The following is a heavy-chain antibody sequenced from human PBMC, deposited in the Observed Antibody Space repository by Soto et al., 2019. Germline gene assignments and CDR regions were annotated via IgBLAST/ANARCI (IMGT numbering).Heavy chain of an antibody. J-gene: IGHJ4*02. V-gene: IGHV3-30-3*01. CDR2: ISYDGSNK. D-gene: IGHD3-22*01. Sequence: QVQLVESGGGVVQPGRSLRLSCAASGFTFSSYAMRWVRQAPGKGLEWVAVISYDGSNKYYADSVKGRFTISRDNSKNTLYLQMNSLRAEDTAVYYCARGGYYDSSGYYGLVWGQGTLVTVSS. CDR1: GFTFSSYA. CDR3: ARGGYYDSSGYYGLV.